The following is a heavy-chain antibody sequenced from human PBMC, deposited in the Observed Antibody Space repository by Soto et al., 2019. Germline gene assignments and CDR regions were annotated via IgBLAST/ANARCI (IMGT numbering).Heavy chain of an antibody. V-gene: IGHV3-53*01. D-gene: IGHD2-2*01. CDR3: LARFCSRTRCYRTENGSDV. J-gene: IGHJ6*02. CDR1: GFSVSNNY. CDR2: IYSGGST. Sequence: GGSLRLSCAASGFSVSNNYLNWVRQAPGKGLEWVSVIYSGGSTYYAGSVKGRFSISRDDSKNTLYLQMNSLRDEDTAVYYCLARFCSRTRCYRTENGSDVWGQGTTVTVSS.